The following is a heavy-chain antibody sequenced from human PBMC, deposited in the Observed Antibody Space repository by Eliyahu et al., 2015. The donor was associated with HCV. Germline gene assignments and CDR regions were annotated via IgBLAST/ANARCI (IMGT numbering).Heavy chain of an antibody. CDR1: GFSFNSYS. CDR3: TRGASRPRTKALWFGAFDF. D-gene: IGHD3-10*01. J-gene: IGHJ3*01. V-gene: IGHV3-21*02. CDR2: ISYGGNYI. Sequence: EVQLVESGGGLVKPGGSLRLSCTVSGFSFNSYSMNWVRQAPGKGLEWVSSISYGGNYIYYADSVEGRFTISRDDAENSLFLQMNSLGAADTAIYYCTRGASRPRTKALWFGAFDFWGLGTPVTVSS.